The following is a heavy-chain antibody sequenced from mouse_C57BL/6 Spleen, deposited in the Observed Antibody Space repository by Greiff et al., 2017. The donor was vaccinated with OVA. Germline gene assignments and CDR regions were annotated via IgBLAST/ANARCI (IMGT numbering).Heavy chain of an antibody. V-gene: IGHV1-66*01. J-gene: IGHJ3*01. Sequence: QVQLQQSGPELVKPGASVKISCKASGYSFTSYYIHWVKQRPGQGLEWIGWIYPGSGNTKYNEKFKGKATLTADTSSSTAYMQLSSLTSEDSAVYYCAPITTGRGGFAYWGQGTLVTVSA. CDR2: IYPGSGNT. CDR3: APITTGRGGFAY. D-gene: IGHD1-1*01. CDR1: GYSFTSYY.